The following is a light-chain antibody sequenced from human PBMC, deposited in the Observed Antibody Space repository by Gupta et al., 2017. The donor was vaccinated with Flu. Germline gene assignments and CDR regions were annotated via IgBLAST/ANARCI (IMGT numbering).Light chain of an antibody. J-gene: IGLJ1*01. CDR1: ISDVSGYNY. CDR3: SSYAGSNNFPYV. V-gene: IGLV2-8*01. CDR2: EVS. Sequence: QSALTQPPSASGSPGQSVTISCTGPISDVSGYNYVSWYQQHPGKAPKLMIYEVSKRPSGVPDRVSSSKSGNTASLTVSGLQAEDEADYYCSSYAGSNNFPYVFGTGTKGTVL.